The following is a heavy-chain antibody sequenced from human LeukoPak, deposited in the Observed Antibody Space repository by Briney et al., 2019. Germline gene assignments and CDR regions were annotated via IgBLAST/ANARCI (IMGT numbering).Heavy chain of an antibody. D-gene: IGHD6-13*01. CDR3: AYEGSSSWFFGTRRGFDP. CDR1: GGSISSSYYY. V-gene: IGHV4-39*07. Sequence: SETLSLTCTVSGGSISSSYYYWGWIRQPPGKGLEWIGSIYYSGSTYYNPSLKSRVTISVDTSKNQFSLKLSSVTAADTAVYYCAYEGSSSWFFGTRRGFDPWGQGTLVTVSS. CDR2: IYYSGST. J-gene: IGHJ5*02.